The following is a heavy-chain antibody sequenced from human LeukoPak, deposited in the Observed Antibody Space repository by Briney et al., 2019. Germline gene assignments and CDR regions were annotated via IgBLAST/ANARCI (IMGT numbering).Heavy chain of an antibody. J-gene: IGHJ4*02. Sequence: GRSLRLSCAASGFNFRSYAMHWVRRAPGKGLEWVAVISYDGSNKNYADSVKGRFTISRDNSKNTLHLQMNSLRAEDTAVFYCARDQYDSWSRRGNFDSWGQGTLVIVSS. D-gene: IGHD3-3*01. CDR3: ARDQYDSWSRRGNFDS. CDR2: ISYDGSNK. V-gene: IGHV3-30*04. CDR1: GFNFRSYA.